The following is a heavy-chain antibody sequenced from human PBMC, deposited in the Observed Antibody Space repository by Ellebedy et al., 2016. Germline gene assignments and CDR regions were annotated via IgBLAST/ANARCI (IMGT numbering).Heavy chain of an antibody. CDR2: ISAYNGNT. J-gene: IGHJ3*02. V-gene: IGHV1-18*01. CDR1: GYSFTSYG. Sequence: ASVKVSCXASGYSFTSYGISWVRQAPGQGLEWMGWISAYNGNTNYAQKLQGRVTMTTDTSTSTAYMELRSLRSDDTAAYYCARELDNDAFDIWGQGTMVTVSS. D-gene: IGHD1-1*01. CDR3: ARELDNDAFDI.